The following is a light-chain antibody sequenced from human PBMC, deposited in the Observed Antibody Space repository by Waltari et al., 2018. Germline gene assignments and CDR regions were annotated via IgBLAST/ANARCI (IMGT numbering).Light chain of an antibody. CDR3: QQYDTLPLT. CDR2: DAS. Sequence: DIQMTQSPSSLSASVGDRVTITCQATQDIKNYLNWYQQRPGKAPNLLTYDASNLETGVPSRFSGSGSGTDFTFTISSLQPEDIATYYCQQYDTLPLTFGGGTKVEIK. V-gene: IGKV1-33*01. CDR1: QDIKNY. J-gene: IGKJ4*01.